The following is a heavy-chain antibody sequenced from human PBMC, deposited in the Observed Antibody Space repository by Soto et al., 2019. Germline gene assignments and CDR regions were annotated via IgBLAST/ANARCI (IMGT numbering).Heavy chain of an antibody. CDR1: GFSVSSNY. CDR2: IYSGGTT. CDR3: ARRYIVGVTGDY. J-gene: IGHJ4*02. D-gene: IGHD1-26*01. V-gene: IGHV3-53*02. Sequence: VQLLETGGGMIQPGGSLRLSCAVSGFSVSSNYRSWVRQAPGKGLEWVSLIYSGGTTSYADSVKGRFIISRDSSKNTLFLQMNSLRVEDTAVYYCARRYIVGVTGDYWGQGTLVTVSS.